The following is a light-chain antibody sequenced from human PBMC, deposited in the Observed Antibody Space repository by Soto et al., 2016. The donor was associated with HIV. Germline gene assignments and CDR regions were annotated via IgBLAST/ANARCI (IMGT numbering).Light chain of an antibody. Sequence: SYELTQPPSVSVAPGKTARIACGEDNIGSKVVHWYQQKPGQAPVLVVYDDSDRPSGIPERFSGSNPGNTATLTISRVEVGDEADYYCQVWDSSSDHPVFGPGTKVTVL. CDR3: QVWDSSSDHPV. CDR1: NIGSKV. CDR2: DDS. V-gene: IGLV3-21*03. J-gene: IGLJ1*01.